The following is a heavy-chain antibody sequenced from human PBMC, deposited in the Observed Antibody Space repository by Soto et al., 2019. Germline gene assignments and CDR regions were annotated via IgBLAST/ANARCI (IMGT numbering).Heavy chain of an antibody. CDR2: IYYSGST. V-gene: IGHV4-39*07. Sequence: SETLSLTCTVSGGSITSSSYYWGWIRQPPGKGLEWIGNIYYSGSTYYNPSLKSRVTLSVDTSKNQFSLKLSSVAAADTAVYYCARVADCSGGRCYFSVDYWGQGTLVTVSS. J-gene: IGHJ4*02. CDR3: ARVADCSGGRCYFSVDY. D-gene: IGHD2-15*01. CDR1: GGSITSSSYY.